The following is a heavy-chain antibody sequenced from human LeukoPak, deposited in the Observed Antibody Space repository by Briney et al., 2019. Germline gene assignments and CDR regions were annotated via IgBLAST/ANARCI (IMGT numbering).Heavy chain of an antibody. J-gene: IGHJ4*02. CDR2: ISYDGSNK. Sequence: GGSLRLSCAASGFTFSSYGMHWVRQAPGKGLEWVAVISYDGSNKYYADSVKGRFTISRDNSKNTLYLQMNSLRAEDTAVYYCAKEHVDTAMGFNYWGQGTLATVSS. V-gene: IGHV3-30*18. CDR1: GFTFSSYG. CDR3: AKEHVDTAMGFNY. D-gene: IGHD5-18*01.